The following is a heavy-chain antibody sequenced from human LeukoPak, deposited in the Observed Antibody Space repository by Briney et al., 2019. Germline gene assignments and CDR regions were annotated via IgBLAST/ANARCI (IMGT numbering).Heavy chain of an antibody. V-gene: IGHV3-23*01. Sequence: GESLRLFCAASGFTFCNYAMSWVRQAPGNGLEWVSAISGRGANTYYTDSVEGRFTISRDNSKNTLFLQLSSLRAEDTAVYYCAKCLAEPGMCYFDYWGQGALVSVSS. CDR3: AKCLAEPGMCYFDY. J-gene: IGHJ4*02. CDR1: GFTFCNYA. CDR2: ISGRGANT. D-gene: IGHD6-13*01.